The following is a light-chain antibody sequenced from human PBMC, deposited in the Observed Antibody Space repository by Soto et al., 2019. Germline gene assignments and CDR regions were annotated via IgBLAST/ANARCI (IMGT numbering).Light chain of an antibody. J-gene: IGKJ5*01. V-gene: IGKV3-15*01. Sequence: EIVMTQSPATPSVSPGDGDPLSCRASQSVRSNLAWYQQKPGQAPRLLIFGASTRATGIPARFSGSGSGTEFTLTISSLQSEDFAVYYCQQYNKWPPITFGQGTRLEIK. CDR1: QSVRSN. CDR2: GAS. CDR3: QQYNKWPPIT.